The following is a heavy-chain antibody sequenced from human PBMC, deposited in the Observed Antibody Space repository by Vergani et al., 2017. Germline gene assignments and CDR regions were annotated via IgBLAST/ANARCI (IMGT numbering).Heavy chain of an antibody. CDR1: GYIFTSYC. CDR3: AREQILPSQGWELADARYYFDY. J-gene: IGHJ4*02. V-gene: IGHV1-18*01. CDR2: NSDYNGNT. Sequence: QVLLVPSGAEVKTPGAPVKVSCKASGYIFTSYCISWVRQAPGQGLEWVGWNSDYNGNTYYAQKLQGRVTMTTDTSTSTAYMELRSLSSDDTAVYYCAREQILPSQGWELADARYYFDYWGQGTLVTVSS. D-gene: IGHD1-26*01.